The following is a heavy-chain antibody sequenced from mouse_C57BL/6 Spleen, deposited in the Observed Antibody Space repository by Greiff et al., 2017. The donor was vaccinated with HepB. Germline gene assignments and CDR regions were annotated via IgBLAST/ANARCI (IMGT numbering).Heavy chain of an antibody. Sequence: EVQRVESGEGLVKPGGSLKLSCAASGFTFSSYAMSWVRQTPEKRLEWFAYISSGGDYIYYADTVKGRFTISKDNARNTLYLQRSSLKSEDTAMYYCTREGTVDFDYWGKGTTLTVSS. CDR1: GFTFSSYA. J-gene: IGHJ2*01. D-gene: IGHD1-1*01. CDR3: TREGTVDFDY. V-gene: IGHV5-9-1*02. CDR2: ISSGGDYI.